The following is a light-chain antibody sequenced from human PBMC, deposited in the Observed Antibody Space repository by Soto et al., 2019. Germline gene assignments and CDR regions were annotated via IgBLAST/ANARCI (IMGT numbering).Light chain of an antibody. Sequence: EIVLTQSPGTLSLSPGERATLSCRASQSVYSAYLAWYQQKPGQAPRLLIYGASSRATGIPDRFSGSGSGTDFTFIICRLESEDFGVYYCKGFDSSPGSFAGGTNLEIK. CDR3: KGFDSSPGS. J-gene: IGKJ4*01. V-gene: IGKV3-20*01. CDR1: QSVYSAY. CDR2: GAS.